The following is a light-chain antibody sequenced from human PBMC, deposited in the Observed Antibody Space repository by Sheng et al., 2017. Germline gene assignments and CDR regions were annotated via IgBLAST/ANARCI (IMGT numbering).Light chain of an antibody. V-gene: IGKV3-15*01. CDR3: QQYGSSPWT. Sequence: EIVMTQSPATLSLSPGERATLSCRASQSVSSNVAWYQQKPGLAPRLLIYGASSRATGFPARLSGSGSGTEFTLTISRLEPEDFAVYYCQQYGSSPWTFGQGTKVEIK. CDR2: GAS. J-gene: IGKJ1*01. CDR1: QSVSSN.